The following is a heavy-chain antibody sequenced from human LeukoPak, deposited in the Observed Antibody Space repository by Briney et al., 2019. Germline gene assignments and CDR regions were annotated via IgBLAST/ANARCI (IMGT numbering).Heavy chain of an antibody. CDR1: GYTFSSYG. D-gene: IGHD2-2*01. CDR2: INPSGGST. V-gene: IGHV1-46*01. Sequence: ASVKVSCKASGYTFSSYGISWVRQAPGQGLEWMGIINPSGGSTSYAQKFQGRVTMTRDTSTSTVYMELSSLRSEDTAVYYCARGRAFGEDCSSTSCYGDAFDIWGQGTMVTVSS. J-gene: IGHJ3*02. CDR3: ARGRAFGEDCSSTSCYGDAFDI.